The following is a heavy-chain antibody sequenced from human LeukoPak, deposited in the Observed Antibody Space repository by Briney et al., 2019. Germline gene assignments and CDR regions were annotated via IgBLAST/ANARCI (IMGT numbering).Heavy chain of an antibody. CDR1: GYTFTGYY. CDR2: INPNSGDT. V-gene: IGHV1-2*06. Sequence: ASVKVSCKASGYTFTGYYVHWVRQAPGQGLEWMGRINPNSGDTDYAQKFQGRVTMTRDTSFSTAYMELSSLRSDDTAVYYCARITLPGLPLGWFDPWGQGTLVTVSS. J-gene: IGHJ5*02. CDR3: ARITLPGLPLGWFDP.